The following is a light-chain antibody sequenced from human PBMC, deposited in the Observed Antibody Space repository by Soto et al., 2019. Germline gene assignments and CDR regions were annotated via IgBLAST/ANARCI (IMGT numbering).Light chain of an antibody. CDR3: LQLSNYPVT. Sequence: IQLTQSPSSLSASVGDRVTITCRASQGIASYLAWYQEKPGKAPKLLIYAASTLQSGVPSRFSGSGSGTDFTLIISSLQAEDRATYYVLQLSNYPVTVGQGKRREIK. V-gene: IGKV1-9*01. CDR2: AAS. J-gene: IGKJ5*01. CDR1: QGIASY.